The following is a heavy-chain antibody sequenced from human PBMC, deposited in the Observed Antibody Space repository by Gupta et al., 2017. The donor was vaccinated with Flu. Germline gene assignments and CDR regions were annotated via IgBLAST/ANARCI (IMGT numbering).Heavy chain of an antibody. CDR2: IFHSGGT. Sequence: SSFYWGWIRQPPGQGLEWIGNIFHSGGTYYNPSLYSRVTISLDTSKNQFSLTMRSVTAADTAVYYCARVRVQLWYSFDTWGQGTLVTVSS. D-gene: IGHD1-1*01. CDR1: SSFY. CDR3: ARVRVQLWYSFDT. J-gene: IGHJ4*02. V-gene: IGHV4-39*01.